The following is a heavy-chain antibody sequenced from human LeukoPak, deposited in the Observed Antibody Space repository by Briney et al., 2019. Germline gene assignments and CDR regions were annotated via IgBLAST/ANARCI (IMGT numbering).Heavy chain of an antibody. D-gene: IGHD3-16*02. CDR1: GGSFSGYY. V-gene: IGHV4-34*01. CDR3: ARLGAYDYVWGSYRHPGRLDY. CDR2: INHRGST. Sequence: SETLSLTCAVYGGSFSGYYWSWIRQPPGKGLEWIGEINHRGSTNYNPSLKSRVTISVDTSKNQFSLKLSSVTAADTAVYYCARLGAYDYVWGSYRHPGRLDYWGQGTLVTVSS. J-gene: IGHJ4*02.